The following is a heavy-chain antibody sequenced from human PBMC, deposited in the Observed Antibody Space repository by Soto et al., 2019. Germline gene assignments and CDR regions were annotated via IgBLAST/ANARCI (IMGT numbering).Heavy chain of an antibody. D-gene: IGHD1-7*01. J-gene: IGHJ3*02. CDR2: ISWNSGSI. Sequence: EVQLVESGGGLVQPGRSLRLSCAASGFTFDDYAMHWVRQAPGKGLEWVSGISWNSGSIGYADSVKGRFTISRDNAKNSLYLQMNSLRAEDTALYYCAKDITRITGTTAFDIWGQGTMVTVSS. V-gene: IGHV3-9*01. CDR1: GFTFDDYA. CDR3: AKDITRITGTTAFDI.